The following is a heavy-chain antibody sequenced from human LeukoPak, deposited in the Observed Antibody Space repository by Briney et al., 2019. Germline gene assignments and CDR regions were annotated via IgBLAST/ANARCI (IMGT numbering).Heavy chain of an antibody. CDR1: GFTVSSNS. Sequence: GGSLILSCAASGFTVSSNSVSWVRQAPGKGLEWVSVIYNDGTTYYADSVKGRFTISRDNSKNTMYLQMNSLRAEDTAVYYCARLVPGSSYFDYWGQGTLVTVSS. CDR2: IYNDGTT. J-gene: IGHJ4*02. D-gene: IGHD1-1*01. CDR3: ARLVPGSSYFDY. V-gene: IGHV3-53*01.